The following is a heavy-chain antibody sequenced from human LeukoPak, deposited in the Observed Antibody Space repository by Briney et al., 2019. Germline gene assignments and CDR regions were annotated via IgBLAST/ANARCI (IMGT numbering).Heavy chain of an antibody. CDR2: ISGSGGST. D-gene: IGHD2-21*01. J-gene: IGHJ4*02. Sequence: GGSLRLSCAASGFTFSSYAMSWVRQAPGKGLEWVSAISGSGGSTYYADSVKGRFTISRDNSKNTLYLQMNSLRAEDTAVYYCAKDIYCGGDCQSGFDYWGQGTLVTVSS. V-gene: IGHV3-23*01. CDR1: GFTFSSYA. CDR3: AKDIYCGGDCQSGFDY.